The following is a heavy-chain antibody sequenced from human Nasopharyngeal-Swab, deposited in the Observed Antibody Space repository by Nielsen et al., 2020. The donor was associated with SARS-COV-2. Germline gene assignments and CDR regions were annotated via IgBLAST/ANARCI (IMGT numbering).Heavy chain of an antibody. CDR1: GFTFSSYW. CDR3: VRGPSDSSLLN. Sequence: GGSLRLSCAASGFTFSSYWMSWVRQAPGKGLEWVANIKQDGSEKYYLDSMRGRFTISRDNAKNALYLQVNSLRAEDTAVYYCVRGPSDSSLLNWGQGTLVTVSS. V-gene: IGHV3-7*01. D-gene: IGHD6-13*01. J-gene: IGHJ4*02. CDR2: IKQDGSEK.